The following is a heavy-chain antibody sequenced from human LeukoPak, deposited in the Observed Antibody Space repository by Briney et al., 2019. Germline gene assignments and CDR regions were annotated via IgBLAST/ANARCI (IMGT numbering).Heavy chain of an antibody. D-gene: IGHD1-26*01. J-gene: IGHJ6*02. CDR1: GGTFSSYA. V-gene: IGHV1-69*04. CDR3: ARDSSGSYSYYYYGMDV. CDR2: IIPILGIA. Sequence: SVKVSCTASGGTFSSYAISWVRQAPGQGLEWMGRIIPILGIANYAQKFQGRVTITADKSTSTAYMELSSLRSEVTAVYYCARDSSGSYSYYYYGMDVWGQGTAVTVSS.